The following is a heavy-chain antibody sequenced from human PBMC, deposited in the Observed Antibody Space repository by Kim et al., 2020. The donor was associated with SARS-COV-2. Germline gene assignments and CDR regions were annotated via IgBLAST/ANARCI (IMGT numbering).Heavy chain of an antibody. V-gene: IGHV3-23*01. CDR1: GFTFSSYA. CDR3: AKDLGRGSYGEVDY. J-gene: IGHJ4*02. CDR2: ISGSGGST. Sequence: GGSLRLSCAASGFTFSSYAMSWVRQAPGKGLEWVSTISGSGGSTYYTDSVKGRFTISRDISKNTLYLQMNSLRGEDTAVYYCAKDLGRGSYGEVDYWGQGTLVTVSS. D-gene: IGHD1-26*01.